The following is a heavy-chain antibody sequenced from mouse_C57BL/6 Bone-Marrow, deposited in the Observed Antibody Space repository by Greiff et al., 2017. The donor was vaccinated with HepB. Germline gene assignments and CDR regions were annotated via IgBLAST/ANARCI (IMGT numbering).Heavy chain of an antibody. J-gene: IGHJ4*01. Sequence: EVKLQESGPGLVKPSQSLSLTCSVTGYSITSGYYWNWIRQFPGNKLEWMGYISYDGSNNYNPSLKNRISITRDTSKNQFFLKLNSVTTEDTATYYCARDGSYAMDYWGQGTSVTVSS. CDR1: GYSITSGYY. CDR2: ISYDGSN. CDR3: ARDGSYAMDY. V-gene: IGHV3-6*01.